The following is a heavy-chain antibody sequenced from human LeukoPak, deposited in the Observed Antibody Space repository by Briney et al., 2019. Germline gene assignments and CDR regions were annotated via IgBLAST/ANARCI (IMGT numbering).Heavy chain of an antibody. J-gene: IGHJ4*02. V-gene: IGHV3-9*03. D-gene: IGHD1-26*01. CDR1: GFTFDDYA. CDR2: ISWNSGSI. CDR3: AKGGSTARGHFDY. Sequence: GGSLRLSCAASGFTFDDYAMHWVRQAPGKGLEWVSGISWNSGSIGYADSVKGRFTISRDNAKNSLYLQMNSLRAEDMALYYCAKGGSTARGHFDYWGQRTLVTVSS.